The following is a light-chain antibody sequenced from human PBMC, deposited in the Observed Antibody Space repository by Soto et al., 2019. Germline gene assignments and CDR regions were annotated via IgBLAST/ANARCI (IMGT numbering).Light chain of an antibody. J-gene: IGKJ1*01. CDR1: HSLLHSNGYNY. V-gene: IGKV2-28*01. CDR2: FGS. Sequence: DIVMTQSPLSLPVTPGEPASISCRSSHSLLHSNGYNYLDWYLQKPGQSPQLLIYFGSNRASGVPARFSGGGSGTDFTLKISRVEAEDVGVYYCMQALETPPWTFGQGTKVEI. CDR3: MQALETPPWT.